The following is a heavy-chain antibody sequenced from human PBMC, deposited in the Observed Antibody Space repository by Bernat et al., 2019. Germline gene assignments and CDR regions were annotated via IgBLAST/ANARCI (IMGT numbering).Heavy chain of an antibody. Sequence: QVQLVQSGAEVKKPGASVKVSCKASGYTFTGYYMHWVRQAPGQGLEWMGRINPNSGGTNYAQKLQGRVTMTRNTSISTSYIELVRLRSDDTAVYSCARGGRISARTVYGNWFDPWGQGTLVTVSS. CDR2: INPNSGGT. V-gene: IGHV1-2*06. CDR3: ARGGRISARTVYGNWFDP. J-gene: IGHJ5*02. D-gene: IGHD6-6*01. CDR1: GYTFTGYY.